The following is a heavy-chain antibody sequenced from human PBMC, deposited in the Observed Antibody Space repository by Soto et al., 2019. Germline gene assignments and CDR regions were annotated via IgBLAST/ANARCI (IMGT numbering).Heavy chain of an antibody. CDR1: GYTFTSHY. D-gene: IGHD5-12*01. J-gene: IGHJ4*02. CDR2: INPSGGGT. CDR3: ARDPGLRIFDY. V-gene: IGHV1-46*01. Sequence: QVRLVQSGAEVKMPGASVRISCKTSGYTFTSHYVHWVRQAPGQGLEWVGIINPSGGGTPFAQRFPDRVTMTRDTSTSTVYMELSSLTSDDTAIYYCARDPGLRIFDYWGQGTLVTVSS.